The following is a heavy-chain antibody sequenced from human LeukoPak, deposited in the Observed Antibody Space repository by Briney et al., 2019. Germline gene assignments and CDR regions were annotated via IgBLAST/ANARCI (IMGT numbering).Heavy chain of an antibody. CDR3: ARDLGIDYGSVDN. D-gene: IGHD3-10*01. CDR2: ISYDGSNK. CDR1: GFTFSSYG. V-gene: IGHV3-30*03. Sequence: PGRSLRLSCAASGFTFSSYGMHWVRQAPGKGLEWVAVISYDGSNKYYADSVKGRFTISRDNSKNTLYLQMNSLRAEDTAVYYCARDLGIDYGSVDNWGRGTLVTVSS. J-gene: IGHJ4*02.